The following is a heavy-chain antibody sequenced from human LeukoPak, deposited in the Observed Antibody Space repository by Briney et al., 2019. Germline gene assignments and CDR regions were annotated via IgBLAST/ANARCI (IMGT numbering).Heavy chain of an antibody. D-gene: IGHD2-21*02. J-gene: IGHJ5*02. V-gene: IGHV4-34*01. CDR2: INHSGST. Sequence: PSETLSLTCAVYGGSFSGYYWSWIRQPPGKGLEWIGEINHSGSTNYNPSLKGRVTISVDTSKNQFSLKLSSVTAADTAVYYCARDRVLVMTAYPTGFDPWGQGTLVTVSS. CDR3: ARDRVLVMTAYPTGFDP. CDR1: GGSFSGYY.